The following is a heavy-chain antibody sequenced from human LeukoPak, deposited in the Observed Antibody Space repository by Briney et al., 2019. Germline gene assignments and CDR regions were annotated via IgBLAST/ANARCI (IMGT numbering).Heavy chain of an antibody. V-gene: IGHV4-38-2*02. D-gene: IGHD2-2*02. CDR3: VRYCSSTTCYTRAVDY. J-gene: IGHJ4*02. CDR2: IYHSGSA. Sequence: PSETLSLTCTVSGYSIASGYNWAWIRQPPGKVLEWIGSIYHSGSAYYNPSLKSRVTISVDTSKNQFSLKLSSVTAADTAVYYCVRYCSSTTCYTRAVDYWGQGTLVTVSS. CDR1: GYSIASGYN.